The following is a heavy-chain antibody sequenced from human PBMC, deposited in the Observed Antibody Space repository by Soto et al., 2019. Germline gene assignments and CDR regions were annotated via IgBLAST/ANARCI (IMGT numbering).Heavy chain of an antibody. Sequence: QVQLVESGGGVVQPGRSLRLSCAASGFTFSSYGMHWVRQAPGKGLEWVAVIWYDGSNKYYADSVKGRFTISRDNSKNRLYQQMNSLRAEDTAVYYCARGGVGGSWYEPFDYWGQGTLVTVSS. J-gene: IGHJ4*02. CDR2: IWYDGSNK. CDR3: ARGGVGGSWYEPFDY. D-gene: IGHD6-13*01. CDR1: GFTFSSYG. V-gene: IGHV3-33*01.